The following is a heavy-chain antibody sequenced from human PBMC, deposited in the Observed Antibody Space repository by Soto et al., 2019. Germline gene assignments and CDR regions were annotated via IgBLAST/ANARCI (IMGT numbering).Heavy chain of an antibody. CDR3: ARLYVKWFDP. V-gene: IGHV1-46*02. CDR2: IDPSGLTT. CDR1: GYTFKSHY. D-gene: IGHD3-16*01. Sequence: QVQLVQSGAEVKKPGASVKISCKASGYTFKSHYIHWVRQAPGQGLEWMGMIDPSGLTTNYAQKFQGRVTLTKDTSMSTVYMELSSLRSDDTAVYYCARLYVKWFDPWGQGTLVTVSS. J-gene: IGHJ5*02.